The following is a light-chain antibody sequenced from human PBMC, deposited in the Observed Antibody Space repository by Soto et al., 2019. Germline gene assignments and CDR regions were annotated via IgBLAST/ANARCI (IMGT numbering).Light chain of an antibody. CDR3: SSYTSSSTRV. V-gene: IGLV2-14*03. CDR1: SSDVGAYDY. Sequence: QSALTQPASVSGSPGQSIAISCTGTSSDVGAYDYVSWYQQHPDKAPKLIIYEVTNRPSGVSNRFSGSKSVNTATLTISGLQAEDEADYYCSSYTSSSTRVFGTGTKVTVL. CDR2: EVT. J-gene: IGLJ1*01.